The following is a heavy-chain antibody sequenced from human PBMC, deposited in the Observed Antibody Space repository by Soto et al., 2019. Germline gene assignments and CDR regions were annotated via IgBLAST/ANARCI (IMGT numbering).Heavy chain of an antibody. V-gene: IGHV3-21*01. Sequence: EVQVVESGGGLVRPGGSLRLSCAASGFTLSSYNMNWVRQAPGKGLEWVSSISSSGDFIYYADSVKGRFTISRDSAKSPLYRQMNSWRAGDTAVFSCAGEGGLRFCRVGPCSFDYRCACGGQGALAPAPS. D-gene: IGHD5-12*01. J-gene: IGHJ4*02. CDR3: AGEGGLRFCRVGPCSFDYRCAC. CDR2: ISSSGDFI. CDR1: GFTLSSYN.